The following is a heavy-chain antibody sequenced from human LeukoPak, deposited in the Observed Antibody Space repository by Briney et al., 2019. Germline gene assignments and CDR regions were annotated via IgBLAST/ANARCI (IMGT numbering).Heavy chain of an antibody. CDR1: GFTFSSYE. D-gene: IGHD3-10*01. CDR2: ISTSGSTI. V-gene: IGHV3-48*03. J-gene: IGHJ4*02. CDR3: ARDRSAGFGESYFDY. Sequence: GGSLRLSCAASGFTFSSYEMNWVRQAPGKGLEWVSYISTSGSTIYYADSVKGRFTISRDNAKNSLYLQMNSPRAEDTAVYYCARDRSAGFGESYFDYWGQGTLVTVSS.